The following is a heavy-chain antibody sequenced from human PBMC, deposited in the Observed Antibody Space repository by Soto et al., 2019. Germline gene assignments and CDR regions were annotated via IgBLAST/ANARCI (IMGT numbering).Heavy chain of an antibody. D-gene: IGHD3-22*01. Sequence: SETLALTCTVSGGSVSSGSYYWSWIRQPPGKGLEWIGYIYYSGSTNYNPSLKSRVTISVDTSKNQFSLKLSSVTAADTAVYYCASLTLAYYDSSGYYFDYWGQGTLVTVSS. V-gene: IGHV4-61*01. CDR2: IYYSGST. CDR3: ASLTLAYYDSSGYYFDY. J-gene: IGHJ4*02. CDR1: GGSVSSGSYY.